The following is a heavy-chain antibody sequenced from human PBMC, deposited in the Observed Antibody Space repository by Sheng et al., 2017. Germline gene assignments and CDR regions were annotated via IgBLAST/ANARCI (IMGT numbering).Heavy chain of an antibody. J-gene: IGHJ5*02. V-gene: IGHV1-69*05. CDR3: ARGSYCSSTSCYRGGFDP. CDR2: IIPIFGTA. CDR1: GGTFSSYA. Sequence: QVQLVQSGAEVKKPGSSVKVSCKASGGTFSSYAISWVRQAPGQGLEWMGGIIPIFGTANYAQKFQGRVTITTDESTSTAYMELSSLRSEDTAVYYCARGSYCSSTSCYRGGFDPWGQGTLVTVSS. D-gene: IGHD2-2*01.